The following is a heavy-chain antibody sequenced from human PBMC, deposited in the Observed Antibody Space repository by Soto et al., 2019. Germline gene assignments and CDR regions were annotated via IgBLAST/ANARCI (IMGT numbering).Heavy chain of an antibody. CDR1: GDSFSGGYYF. CDR2: MDHSGDT. J-gene: IGHJ5*01. CDR3: GNRVKDSRGYYYADS. V-gene: IGHV4-39*01. D-gene: IGHD3-22*01. Sequence: QLQFRESGPGLVKPSETLSLTCSVSGDSFSGGYYFWAWIRQPPGKGLEWIGSMDHSGDTYYTPSVKSRVIISADRAATESSLKLTSLTAADTAVYYCGNRVKDSRGYYYADSWGQGTLVTVSS.